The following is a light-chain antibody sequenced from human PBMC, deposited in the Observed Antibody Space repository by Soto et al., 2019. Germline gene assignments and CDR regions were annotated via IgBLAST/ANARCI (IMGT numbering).Light chain of an antibody. CDR2: DAS. V-gene: IGKV3-11*01. Sequence: EIALTQSPATLSVPPVERATLXWRASQSVTNYIAWYQQRPGQAPRLLIYDASNRATGVPARFSGSRSGTDFTLTISDLEPADFGLYYCQQRLNWPPGFGQGTKVDI. J-gene: IGKJ1*01. CDR3: QQRLNWPPG. CDR1: QSVTNY.